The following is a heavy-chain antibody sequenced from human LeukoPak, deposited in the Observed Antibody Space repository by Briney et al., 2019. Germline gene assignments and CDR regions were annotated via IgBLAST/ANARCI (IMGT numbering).Heavy chain of an antibody. CDR2: ISSSSSYI. J-gene: IGHJ4*02. Sequence: PGGSLRLSCAASGFTFSSYSMNWVRQAPGKGLEWVSSISSSSSYIYYADSVKGRFTISRDNAKNSLYLQMNSLRAEDTAVYYCARDPDQRMYYFDYWGQGTLVTVSS. CDR1: GFTFSSYS. CDR3: ARDPDQRMYYFDY. D-gene: IGHD2-15*01. V-gene: IGHV3-21*01.